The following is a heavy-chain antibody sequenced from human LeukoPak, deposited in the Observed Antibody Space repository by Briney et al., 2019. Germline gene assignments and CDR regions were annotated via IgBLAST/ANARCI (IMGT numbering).Heavy chain of an antibody. CDR3: ARDLVDAVYYYGSGSYGSGNWFDP. Sequence: GASVKVSCKASGYTFTIYGISWGRQAPGQGLGWMGWISAYNGNTNYAQKLQGRVTMTTYTSTSTAYMELRSLRSDDTAVYYCARDLVDAVYYYGSGSYGSGNWFDPWGQGTLVTVSS. J-gene: IGHJ5*02. CDR1: GYTFTIYG. CDR2: ISAYNGNT. D-gene: IGHD3-10*01. V-gene: IGHV1-18*01.